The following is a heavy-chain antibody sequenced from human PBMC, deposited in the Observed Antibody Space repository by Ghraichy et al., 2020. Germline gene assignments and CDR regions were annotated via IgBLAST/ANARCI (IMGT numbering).Heavy chain of an antibody. V-gene: IGHV4-4*07. J-gene: IGHJ4*02. Sequence: SETLSLTCTVSGGSISSYYWSWIRQPAGKGLEWIGRIYTSGSTNYNPSLKSRVTMSVDTSKNQFSLKLSSVTAADTAIYYCARDRHYDSGGYWTTFDYWGQGTLVTVSS. CDR2: IYTSGST. D-gene: IGHD3-22*01. CDR1: GGSISSYY. CDR3: ARDRHYDSGGYWTTFDY.